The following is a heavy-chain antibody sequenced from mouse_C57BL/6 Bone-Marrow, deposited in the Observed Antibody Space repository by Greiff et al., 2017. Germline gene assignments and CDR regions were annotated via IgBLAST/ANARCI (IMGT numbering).Heavy chain of an antibody. CDR1: GYTFTRYW. J-gene: IGHJ1*03. D-gene: IGHD2-5*01. CDR2: SYPGSGST. V-gene: IGHV1-55*01. Sequence: VQLQQPGAALVKPGASVKMSCKASGYTFTRYWVTWVEPRPGQGLGWIGDSYPGSGSTKYNEKFKSKATLTVDTSSSTAYMQLSSLTSEDSAVYYCARPYYSNYWYFDVWGTGTTVTVSS. CDR3: ARPYYSNYWYFDV.